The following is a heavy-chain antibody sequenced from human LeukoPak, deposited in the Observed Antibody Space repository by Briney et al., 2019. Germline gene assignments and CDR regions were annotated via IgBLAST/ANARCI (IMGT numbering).Heavy chain of an antibody. CDR3: ARAKEGVAEFFDY. CDR1: GGSISSNTYY. D-gene: IGHD6-19*01. V-gene: IGHV4-61*05. CDR2: IYYTGST. J-gene: IGHJ4*01. Sequence: SETLSLPCIVSGGSISSNTYYWGWIRQPPGKGLEWVGYIYYTGSTSFNPSLKSRVTISVDTSKNQLSLKLSSLTAADTAVYYCARAKEGVAEFFDYWGQGTLVTVSS.